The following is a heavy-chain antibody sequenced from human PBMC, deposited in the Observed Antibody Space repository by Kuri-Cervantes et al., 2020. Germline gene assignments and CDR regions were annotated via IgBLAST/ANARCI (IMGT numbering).Heavy chain of an antibody. CDR2: INPSGGST. V-gene: IGHV1-46*01. Sequence: ASVKVSCKASGYTFTGYYMHWVRQAPGQGLEWMGIINPSGGSTSYAQKFQGRVTMTRDTSTSTVYMELSSLRSDDTAVYYCARDRGGSYYTRRFDYWGQGTLVTVSS. CDR1: GYTFTGYY. J-gene: IGHJ4*02. D-gene: IGHD1-26*01. CDR3: ARDRGGSYYTRRFDY.